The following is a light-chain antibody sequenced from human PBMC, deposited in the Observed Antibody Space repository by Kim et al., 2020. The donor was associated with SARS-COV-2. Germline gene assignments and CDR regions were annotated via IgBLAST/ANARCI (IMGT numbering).Light chain of an antibody. CDR3: QKYNSAPFA. V-gene: IGKV1-27*01. J-gene: IGKJ3*01. CDR2: AAA. CDR1: QGIRNY. Sequence: DIQMTQSPSSLSASVGDRVTIACRASQGIRNYLAWYQQKPGTVTKLLIYAAATLQSGVPSRFSGSGSGTDFTLTISSLQPEDVATYYCQKYNSAPFAFGPGTKVDIK.